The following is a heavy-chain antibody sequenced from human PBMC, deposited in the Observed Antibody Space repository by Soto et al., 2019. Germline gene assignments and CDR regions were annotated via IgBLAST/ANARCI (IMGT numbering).Heavy chain of an antibody. D-gene: IGHD3-3*01. CDR2: IGGSGGST. V-gene: IGHV3-23*01. CDR3: AKDDTDYDFWSGYFDY. CDR1: GFTFSSYA. Sequence: GSLRLSCAASGFTFSSYAMSWVRQAPGKGLEWVSAIGGSGGSTYYADSVKGRFTISRDNSKNTLYLQMSSLRAEDTAVYYCAKDDTDYDFWSGYFDYWGQGTLVTVSS. J-gene: IGHJ4*02.